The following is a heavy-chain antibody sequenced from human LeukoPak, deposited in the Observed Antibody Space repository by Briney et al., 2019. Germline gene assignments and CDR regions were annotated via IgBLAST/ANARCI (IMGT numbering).Heavy chain of an antibody. D-gene: IGHD2-21*02. V-gene: IGHV1-18*01. CDR1: GYRFTSYG. CDR2: ISVYNGKT. CDR3: ARVCHIVVVTAEGGWFDP. J-gene: IGHJ5*02. Sequence: GASVKVSCKASGYRFTSYGIGWVRQAPGQGLEWVGWISVYNGKTYYTERLQDRVTMTTDTSTSIAYMELRNLRSDDTAVYYCARVCHIVVVTAEGGWFDPWGQGTLVTVSS.